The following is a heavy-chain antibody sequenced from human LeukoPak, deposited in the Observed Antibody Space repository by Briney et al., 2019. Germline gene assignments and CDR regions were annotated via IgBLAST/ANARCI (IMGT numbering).Heavy chain of an antibody. Sequence: PGGSLRLSCAASEVTFGSYWMHWVRQAPGKGLVWVSRINKDGSDTTYVDSVKGRFTVSRDNAKNTLYLQMNGLRAEDTAVYYCARDRGSSGWYEDAFDIWGQGTMVTVSS. J-gene: IGHJ3*02. CDR3: ARDRGSSGWYEDAFDI. CDR2: INKDGSDT. V-gene: IGHV3-74*01. D-gene: IGHD6-19*01. CDR1: EVTFGSYW.